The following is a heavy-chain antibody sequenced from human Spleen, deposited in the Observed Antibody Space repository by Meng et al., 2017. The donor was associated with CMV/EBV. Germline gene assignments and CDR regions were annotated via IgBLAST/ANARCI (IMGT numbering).Heavy chain of an antibody. CDR3: ARGRWDGFWSGYFPFDY. V-gene: IGHV4-34*01. Sequence: GGSFSGYYWSWIRQPPGKGLEWIGEINHSRSTNYNPSLKSRVTISVDTSKNQFSLKLSSVTAADTAVYYCARGRWDGFWSGYFPFDYWGQGTLVTVSS. J-gene: IGHJ4*02. CDR2: INHSRST. D-gene: IGHD3-3*01. CDR1: GGSFSGYY.